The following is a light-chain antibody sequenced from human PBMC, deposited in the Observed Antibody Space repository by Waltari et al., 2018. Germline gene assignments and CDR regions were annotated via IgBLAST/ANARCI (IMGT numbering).Light chain of an antibody. J-gene: IGLJ2*01. CDR3: QSYDTSLNVV. CDR2: ANT. Sequence: QSVLTQPPSLSGAPGQRVTISCTGSSSNIGAGYDIHWYQHLPGTAPKLLISANTNRPSGVPHRFSASNSGTAASLVITGLQAEDEADYYCQSYDTSLNVVFGGGTKLTVL. CDR1: SSNIGAGYD. V-gene: IGLV1-40*01.